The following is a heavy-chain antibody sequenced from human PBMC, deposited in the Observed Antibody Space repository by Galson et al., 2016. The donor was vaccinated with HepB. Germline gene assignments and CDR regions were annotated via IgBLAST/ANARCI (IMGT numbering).Heavy chain of an antibody. D-gene: IGHD5-12*01. J-gene: IGHJ4*02. CDR2: ISSSSSTI. Sequence: SLRLSCAASGFTFSRYSMHWVRQAPGKGLEWVSYISSSSSTIYYADSVKGRFTISRDNAKNSLSLQMNSLRDEDTAVYYCARDGRREYSGYDYWFDYWGQGTLVTVSP. CDR1: GFTFSRYS. V-gene: IGHV3-48*02. CDR3: ARDGRREYSGYDYWFDY.